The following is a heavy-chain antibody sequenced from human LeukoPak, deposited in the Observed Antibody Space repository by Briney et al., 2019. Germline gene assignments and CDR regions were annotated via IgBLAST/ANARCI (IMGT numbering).Heavy chain of an antibody. CDR3: ARLGVHSGYPVGFDY. CDR2: ITANGDTT. D-gene: IGHD3-22*01. Sequence: AGGSLRLSCTASGFTFSSYPMYWVRQAPGKGLECVSGITANGDTTYYGDSMKGRFTLSRDNSKNILYLQMNGLGADDTAVYYCARLGVHSGYPVGFDYWGQGTLVTVSS. CDR1: GFTFSSYP. V-gene: IGHV3-23*01. J-gene: IGHJ4*02.